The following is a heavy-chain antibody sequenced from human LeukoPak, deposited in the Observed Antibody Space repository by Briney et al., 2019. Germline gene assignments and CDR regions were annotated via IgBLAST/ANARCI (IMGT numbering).Heavy chain of an antibody. D-gene: IGHD3-22*01. CDR3: XXDHYYDSSGSTLIDY. CDR2: ISGSGGST. J-gene: IGHJ4*02. Sequence: GGSLRLSCAASGFTFSSYAMSWVRQAPGKGLEWVSAISGSGGSTYYADSVKGRFTISRDNSKNTLYLQMNSLRAEDTAVYYXXXDHYYDSSGSTLIDYWGQGTLVTVSS. V-gene: IGHV3-23*01. CDR1: GFTFSSYA.